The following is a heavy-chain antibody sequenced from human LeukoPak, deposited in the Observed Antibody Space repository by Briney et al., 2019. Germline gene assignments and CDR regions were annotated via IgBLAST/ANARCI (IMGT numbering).Heavy chain of an antibody. V-gene: IGHV1-2*02. CDR2: INPNSGGT. J-gene: IGHJ4*02. Sequence: ASVKVSCKASGYTFTDYYIHWVRQAPGQDFEWMGWINPNSGGTNYAQKFQGRVTMTRDTSISTAYMELSRLRSDDTAVYYCARERRRLRGYSIDYWGQGTLVTVSS. CDR1: GYTFTDYY. D-gene: IGHD5-12*01. CDR3: ARERRRLRGYSIDY.